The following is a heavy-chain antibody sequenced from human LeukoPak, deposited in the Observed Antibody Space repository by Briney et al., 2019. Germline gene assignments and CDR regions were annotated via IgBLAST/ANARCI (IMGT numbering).Heavy chain of an antibody. Sequence: PSETLFLTCTVSGGSISNYYWSWIRQPPGKELEWIGYIYYSGSTNYNPSLKSRVTISVDTSKNQFSLKLSSVTAADTAVYYCARHIGGSGSYYNGRYYYYYMDVWGKGTTVTISS. D-gene: IGHD3-10*01. CDR2: IYYSGST. CDR1: GGSISNYY. CDR3: ARHIGGSGSYYNGRYYYYYMDV. V-gene: IGHV4-59*08. J-gene: IGHJ6*03.